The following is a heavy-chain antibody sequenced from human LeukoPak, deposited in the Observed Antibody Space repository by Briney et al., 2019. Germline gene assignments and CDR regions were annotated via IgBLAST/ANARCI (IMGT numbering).Heavy chain of an antibody. CDR3: ARGQEGLEPYFDY. J-gene: IGHJ4*02. CDR1: GFIFSSYS. CDR2: ISSSSSYI. Sequence: GGSLRLSCAASGFIFSSYSMNWVRQAPGKGLEWVSSISSSSSYIHYADSVKGRFTISRDNAKNLLYLQMNSLRAEDTAVYYCARGQEGLEPYFDYWGQGTLVTVSS. V-gene: IGHV3-21*01.